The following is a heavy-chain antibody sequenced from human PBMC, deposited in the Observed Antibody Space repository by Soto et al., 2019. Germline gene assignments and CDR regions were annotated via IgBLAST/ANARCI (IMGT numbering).Heavy chain of an antibody. Sequence: QVQLVQSGAEVKKPGSSVKVSCKAYGGTFSSYTISWVRQAPGQGLEWMGRIIPILGIANYAQKFQGRVTITADKSTSTAYMELSSLRSEDTAVYYCATSLRQSPFDYWGQGTLVTVSS. CDR2: IIPILGIA. CDR1: GGTFSSYT. CDR3: ATSLRQSPFDY. V-gene: IGHV1-69*02. J-gene: IGHJ4*02.